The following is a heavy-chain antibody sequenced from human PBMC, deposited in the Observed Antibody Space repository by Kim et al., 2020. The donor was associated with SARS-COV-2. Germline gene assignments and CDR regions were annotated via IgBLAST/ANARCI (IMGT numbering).Heavy chain of an antibody. CDR1: GGSVSSGSYY. D-gene: IGHD1-26*01. Sequence: SETLSLTCTVSGGSVSSGSYYWSWIRQPPGKGLEWIGYIYYSGSTNYNPSLKSRVTILIDTSKNQFSLKVTSVTAADTAVYYCAATSTDWFDPWGQGTLVTVSS. J-gene: IGHJ5*02. V-gene: IGHV4-61*01. CDR2: IYYSGST. CDR3: AATSTDWFDP.